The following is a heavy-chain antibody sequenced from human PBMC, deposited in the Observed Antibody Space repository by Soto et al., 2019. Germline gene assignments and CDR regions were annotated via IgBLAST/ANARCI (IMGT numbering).Heavy chain of an antibody. V-gene: IGHV4-59*01. CDR2: IYYLGST. J-gene: IGHJ4*02. CDR1: GGSMSEYF. Sequence: PSETLSLTCSASGGSMSEYFWSWIRQSPGKGLEWIGYIYYLGSTDYNPSLKSRVTISVDTSKRQFSLRLTSVTAADTAVYYCARGGYDGSGSPYPAYWGPGTQVTVS. CDR3: ARGGYDGSGSPYPAY. D-gene: IGHD3-10*01.